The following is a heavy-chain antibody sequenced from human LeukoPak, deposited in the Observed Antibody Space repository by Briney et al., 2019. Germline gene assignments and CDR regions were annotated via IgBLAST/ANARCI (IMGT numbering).Heavy chain of an antibody. J-gene: IGHJ4*02. Sequence: SETLSLTCAVYGGSFSGYFWTWIRQPPGKGLEWIGEINHSGSTNYNPSLKSRVTMSVDMSKSQFSLNLGSVTAADTAVYYCASYCSGGSCSVWGQGTLVTVSS. D-gene: IGHD2-15*01. V-gene: IGHV4-34*01. CDR3: ASYCSGGSCSV. CDR1: GGSFSGYF. CDR2: INHSGST.